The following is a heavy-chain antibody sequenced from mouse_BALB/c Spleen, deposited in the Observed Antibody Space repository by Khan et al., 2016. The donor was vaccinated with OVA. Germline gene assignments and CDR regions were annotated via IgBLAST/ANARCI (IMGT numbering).Heavy chain of an antibody. D-gene: IGHD4-1*01. CDR3: TRDYWDVFAY. CDR2: IDPANGNT. J-gene: IGHJ3*01. CDR1: GFNIKDTY. Sequence: VRLQQSGAEIVKPGASVKLSCTASGFNIKDTYMHWVKQRPEQGLEWIGRIDPANGNTKYDPKFQGKATLTADTSSNTAYLQLSSLTSEDTAVYDCTRDYWDVFAYWGQGTLVTVSA. V-gene: IGHV14-3*02.